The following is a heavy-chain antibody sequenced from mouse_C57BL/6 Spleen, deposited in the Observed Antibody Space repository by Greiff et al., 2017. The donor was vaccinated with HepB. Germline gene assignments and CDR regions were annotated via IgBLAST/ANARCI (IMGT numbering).Heavy chain of an antibody. J-gene: IGHJ4*01. D-gene: IGHD1-1*01. CDR1: GFTFSSYA. CDR3: TREAEDYYGSSYDYAMDY. V-gene: IGHV5-9-1*02. Sequence: EVKLVESGEGLVKPGGSLKLSCAASGFTFSSYAMSWVRQTPEKRLEWVAYISSGGDYIYYADTVKGRFTISRDNARNTLYLQMSSLKSEDTAMYYCTREAEDYYGSSYDYAMDYWGQGTSVTVSS. CDR2: ISSGGDYI.